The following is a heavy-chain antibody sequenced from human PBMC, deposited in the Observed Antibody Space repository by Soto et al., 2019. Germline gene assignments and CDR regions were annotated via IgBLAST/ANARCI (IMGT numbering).Heavy chain of an antibody. CDR3: AKDQSSTIAGRRGFDY. V-gene: IGHV3-48*01. CDR2: ISSSSSTI. Sequence: GGSLRLSCAASGFTFSSYSMNWVRQAPGKGLEWVSYISSSSSTIYYADSVKGRFTISRDNAKNSLYLQMNSLRAEDTALYYCAKDQSSTIAGRRGFDYWGQGALVTVSS. D-gene: IGHD6-6*01. J-gene: IGHJ4*02. CDR1: GFTFSSYS.